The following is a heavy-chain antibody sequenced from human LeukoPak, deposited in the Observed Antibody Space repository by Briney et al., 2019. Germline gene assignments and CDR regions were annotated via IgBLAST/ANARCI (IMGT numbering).Heavy chain of an antibody. V-gene: IGHV1-2*07. CDR1: GYTFIDNY. D-gene: IGHD3-16*02. CDR2: MSPNSGAT. Sequence: ASVKVSCKASGYTFIDNYIHWVRQAPGQGLEWLGWMSPNSGATNYGHKFQGRVTMTSDTSIDTAYLELSSLSSDDTAVYYCARATGDYVWGSFRSHYASWGQGSLVTVSS. J-gene: IGHJ4*02. CDR3: ARATGDYVWGSFRSHYAS.